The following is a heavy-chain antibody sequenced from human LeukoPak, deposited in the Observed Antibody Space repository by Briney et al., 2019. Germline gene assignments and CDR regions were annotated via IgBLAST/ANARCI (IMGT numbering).Heavy chain of an antibody. D-gene: IGHD2-2*01. J-gene: IGHJ6*03. CDR3: AKGPAADYFYYYMDV. Sequence: GGSLRLSCAASGFTFSSYAMSWVRQAPGKGLEWVSAISGSGGSTYYADSVKGRFTISRDNSKNTLYVQMHSLRAEDTAVYYCAKGPAADYFYYYMDVWGKGTTVTVSS. CDR2: ISGSGGST. V-gene: IGHV3-23*01. CDR1: GFTFSSYA.